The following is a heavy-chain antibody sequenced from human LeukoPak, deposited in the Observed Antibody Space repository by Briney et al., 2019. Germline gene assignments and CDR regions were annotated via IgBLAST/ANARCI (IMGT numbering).Heavy chain of an antibody. D-gene: IGHD2-2*01. CDR1: GFTFSSYW. J-gene: IGHJ4*02. V-gene: IGHV3-7*01. CDR3: ARVGYCSTTSCYWRAFDC. Sequence: GSLRLSCAASGFTFSSYWMSWVRQAPGKGLEWVANIKQDGSEQYYVDSVKGRFTISRDNAENSLYLQMNSLRAEDTAVYYCARVGYCSTTSCYWRAFDCWGQGTLVTVSS. CDR2: IKQDGSEQ.